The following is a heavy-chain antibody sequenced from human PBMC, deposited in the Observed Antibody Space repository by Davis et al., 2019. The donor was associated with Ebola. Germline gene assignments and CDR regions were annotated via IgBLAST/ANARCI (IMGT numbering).Heavy chain of an antibody. CDR2: IKQDGSTK. V-gene: IGHV3-7*01. D-gene: IGHD7-27*01. CDR1: GFTFSNYW. Sequence: GESLKISCTASGFTFSNYWMNWVRQAPGKGLEWVANIKQDGSTKYYVDSVKGRFTISRDNAKNSLYLQMNSLRAEDTAVYYCARDLGNYGMDVWGQGTTVTVSS. J-gene: IGHJ6*02. CDR3: ARDLGNYGMDV.